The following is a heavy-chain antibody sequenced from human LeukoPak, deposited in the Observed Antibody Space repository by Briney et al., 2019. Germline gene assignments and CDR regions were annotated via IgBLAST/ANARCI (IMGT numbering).Heavy chain of an antibody. Sequence: SETLSLTCTVSGGSISSGGYYWSWIRQHPGKGLEWIGYIYYSGSTYYNPSLKSRVTISVDTSKNQFSLKLSSVTAADTAVYYCAGLRSLDCSSTSCYRRGYYFDYWGQGTLVTVSS. J-gene: IGHJ4*02. D-gene: IGHD2-2*01. CDR1: GGSISSGGYY. CDR3: AGLRSLDCSSTSCYRRGYYFDY. V-gene: IGHV4-31*03. CDR2: IYYSGST.